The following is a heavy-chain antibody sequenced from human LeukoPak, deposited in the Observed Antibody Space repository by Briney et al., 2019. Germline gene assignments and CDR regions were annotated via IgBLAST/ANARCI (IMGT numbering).Heavy chain of an antibody. V-gene: IGHV3-33*01. CDR3: ARDPGNSSGYYFDY. D-gene: IGHD3-22*01. CDR1: GFTFSSYG. Sequence: GRSLRLSCAASGFTFSSYGMHWVRQAPGKGLEWVAVIWYDGSNKYYADSVKGRFTISRDNSKNTLCLQMNSLRAEDTAVYYCARDPGNSSGYYFDYWGQGTLVTVSS. CDR2: IWYDGSNK. J-gene: IGHJ4*02.